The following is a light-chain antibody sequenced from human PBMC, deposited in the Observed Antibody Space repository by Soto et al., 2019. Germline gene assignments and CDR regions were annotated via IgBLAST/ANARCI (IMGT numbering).Light chain of an antibody. J-gene: IGLJ3*02. Sequence: QSVLTQPPSASGSPGQSVTISCTGTRSDIGGYDYVSWYQQHPAKTPKFMIYEVSKRPSGVPDRFSGSKSGNTASLTVSGLQAEDEADYYCVSYAGSNIWMFGGGTKLTVL. CDR1: RSDIGGYDY. V-gene: IGLV2-8*01. CDR3: VSYAGSNIWM. CDR2: EVS.